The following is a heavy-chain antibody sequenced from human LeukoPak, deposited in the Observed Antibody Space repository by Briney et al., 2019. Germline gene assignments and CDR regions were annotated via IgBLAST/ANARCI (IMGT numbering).Heavy chain of an antibody. V-gene: IGHV3-21*01. CDR2: ISSSSSYI. J-gene: IGHJ4*02. CDR3: AARGTARAFDY. D-gene: IGHD6-6*01. CDR1: GFTVSSNY. Sequence: GGSLRLSCAASGFTVSSNYMSWVHQAPGKGLEWVSSISSSSSYIYYADSVKGRFTISRDNAKNSLYLQMNSLRAEDTAVYYCAARGTARAFDYWGQGTLVTVSS.